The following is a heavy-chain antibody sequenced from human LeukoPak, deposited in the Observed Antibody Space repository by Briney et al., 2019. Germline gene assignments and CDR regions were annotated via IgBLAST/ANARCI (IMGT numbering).Heavy chain of an antibody. CDR1: GFTFNNYA. V-gene: IGHV3-30*04. J-gene: IGHJ4*02. Sequence: PGGSLRLSCAASGFTFNNYAMHWVRQAPGKGLEWVAFIRYDGSNKYYADSVKGRFTISRDNSKNTLYLQMNSLRAEDTAVYYCARSAAAGRIVATFGYWGQGTLVIVSS. CDR2: IRYDGSNK. D-gene: IGHD5-12*01. CDR3: ARSAAAGRIVATFGY.